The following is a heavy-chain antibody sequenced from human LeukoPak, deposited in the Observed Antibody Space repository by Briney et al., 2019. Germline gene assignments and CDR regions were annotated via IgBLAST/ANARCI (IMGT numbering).Heavy chain of an antibody. CDR3: ARAPPGSNWKNYFDY. CDR2: ISGSGGST. CDR1: GFTFSSYA. V-gene: IGHV3-23*01. J-gene: IGHJ4*02. Sequence: GGSLRLSCAASGFTFSSYAMSWVRQAPGKGLEWVSAISGSGGSTYYADSVKGRFTISRDNSKNTLYLQMNSLRAEDTALYYCARAPPGSNWKNYFDYWGQGTLVTVSS. D-gene: IGHD1-1*01.